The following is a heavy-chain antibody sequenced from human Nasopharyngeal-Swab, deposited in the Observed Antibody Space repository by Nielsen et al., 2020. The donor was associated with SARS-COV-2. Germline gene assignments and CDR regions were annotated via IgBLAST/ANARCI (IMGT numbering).Heavy chain of an antibody. CDR3: ATGAVVAATGWFDP. J-gene: IGHJ5*02. Sequence: ASVKVSCKVSGYTLTELSMHWVRQAPGKGLEWMGGFDPEDGETIYAQNFQGRVTMTEDTSTDTAYMELSSLRSEDTAVYYCATGAVVAATGWFDPWGQGTLVTVSS. D-gene: IGHD2-15*01. CDR2: FDPEDGET. V-gene: IGHV1-24*01. CDR1: GYTLTELS.